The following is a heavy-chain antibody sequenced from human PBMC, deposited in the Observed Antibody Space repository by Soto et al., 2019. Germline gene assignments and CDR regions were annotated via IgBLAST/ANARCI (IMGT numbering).Heavy chain of an antibody. CDR1: GGTFSSYA. CDR2: IIPILGTA. D-gene: IGHD3-16*02. V-gene: IGHV1-69*13. Sequence: SVKVSCKASGGTFSSYAISWVRQAPGQGLEWMGGIIPILGTANYAQKFQGRVKITADESTSTAYRELSSLRSEDTAVYYCARVSAFGGVIVPSYDYWGQGTLVTVAS. J-gene: IGHJ4*02. CDR3: ARVSAFGGVIVPSYDY.